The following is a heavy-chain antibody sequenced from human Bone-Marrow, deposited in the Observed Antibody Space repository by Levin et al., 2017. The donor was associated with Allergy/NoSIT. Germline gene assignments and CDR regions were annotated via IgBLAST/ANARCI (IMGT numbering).Heavy chain of an antibody. V-gene: IGHV4-61*02. CDR3: ARMVVDFEWYFDL. J-gene: IGHJ2*01. D-gene: IGHD2-8*01. CDR2: IYTTGGT. CDR1: GGSISSGSYY. Sequence: SSETLSLTCTVSGGSISSGSYYWSWIRQPAGKGLEWIGRIYTTGGTHYNPSLQSRVTVSVDTSKNQFSLRLSSVTAADTAIYFCARMVVDFEWYFDLWGRGTLVTVSS.